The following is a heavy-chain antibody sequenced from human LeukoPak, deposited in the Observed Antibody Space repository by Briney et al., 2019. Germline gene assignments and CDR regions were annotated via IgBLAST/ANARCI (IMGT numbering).Heavy chain of an antibody. V-gene: IGHV3-66*02. J-gene: IGHJ4*02. CDR1: GFTVSSNY. CDR2: IYSGGST. CDR3: ARDVTIFGVVIGDY. D-gene: IGHD3-3*01. Sequence: GGSLRLSCAASGFTVSSNYMSWVRQAPGKGLEWVSVIYSGGSTYYADSVKGRFTISRDNSKNTLYLQMNSLRAEDTAAYYCARDVTIFGVVIGDYWGQGTLVTVSS.